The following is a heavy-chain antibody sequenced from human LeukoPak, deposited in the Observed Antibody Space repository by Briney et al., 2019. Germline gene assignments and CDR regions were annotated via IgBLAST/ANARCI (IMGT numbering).Heavy chain of an antibody. CDR3: AKGYGSGSYPYYFDY. CDR2: ISGSGGGT. D-gene: IGHD3-10*01. Sequence: PGGSLRLSCAASGFTFSSHAMSWVRQAPGKGLEWVSAISGSGGGTYYADSVKGRFTISRDNSKNTLYLQMNSLRAEDTAVYYCAKGYGSGSYPYYFDYWGQGTLVTVSS. V-gene: IGHV3-23*01. J-gene: IGHJ4*02. CDR1: GFTFSSHA.